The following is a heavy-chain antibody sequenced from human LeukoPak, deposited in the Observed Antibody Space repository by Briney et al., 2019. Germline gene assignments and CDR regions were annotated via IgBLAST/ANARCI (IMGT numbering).Heavy chain of an antibody. CDR2: ISGSGGST. J-gene: IGHJ6*03. D-gene: IGHD3-9*01. CDR3: AKAGYINYYAYYHMDV. CDR1: GFTFSSYA. V-gene: IGHV3-23*01. Sequence: GGSLRLSCAASGFTFSSYAMSWVRQAPGKGLEWVSSISGSGGSTYYADSVKGRFTISRDNSKSTLYLQMNSLRAGDTALYYCAKAGYINYYAYYHMDVWGKGTRSPSP.